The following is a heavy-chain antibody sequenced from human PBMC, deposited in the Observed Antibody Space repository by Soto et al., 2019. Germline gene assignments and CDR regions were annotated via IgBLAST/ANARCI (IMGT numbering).Heavy chain of an antibody. D-gene: IGHD6-13*01. V-gene: IGHV3-7*01. CDR3: ARVKAQQQLVRWGYFDY. Sequence: GGSLRLSCAASGFTFSSYWMSWVHQAPGKGLEWVANIKQDGSEKYYVDSVKGRFTISRDNAKNSLYLQMNSLRAEDTAVYYCARVKAQQQLVRWGYFDYWGQGTLVTVSS. J-gene: IGHJ4*02. CDR2: IKQDGSEK. CDR1: GFTFSSYW.